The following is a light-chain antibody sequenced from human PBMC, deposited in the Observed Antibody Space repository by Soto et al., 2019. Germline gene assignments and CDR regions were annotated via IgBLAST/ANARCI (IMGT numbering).Light chain of an antibody. CDR2: GAS. Sequence: DIQVIQSPSSLSASVGDRVTITCRASLRISKYLNWYQQKPGKAPKLLIYGASTLQSGVSSRFSGTGSGTDFTLIISSLQPEDSATYYCQQGHSTPLTFGGGTKLEI. CDR1: LRISKY. J-gene: IGKJ4*01. CDR3: QQGHSTPLT. V-gene: IGKV1-39*01.